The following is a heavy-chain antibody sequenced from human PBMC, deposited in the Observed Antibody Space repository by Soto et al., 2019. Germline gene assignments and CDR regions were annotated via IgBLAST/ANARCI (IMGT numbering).Heavy chain of an antibody. Sequence: GGSLRLSCTDSGSTFSASTIHWVLQASGKGLEWIGRVRSKANTYATAYGASMKGKFTISRDDSENTAFLQMNSLKAEDTAVYFCTRQRLLWGPFDYWGQGT. CDR3: TRQRLLWGPFDY. J-gene: IGHJ4*02. V-gene: IGHV3-73*01. D-gene: IGHD3-10*01. CDR1: GSTFSAST. CDR2: VRSKANTYAT.